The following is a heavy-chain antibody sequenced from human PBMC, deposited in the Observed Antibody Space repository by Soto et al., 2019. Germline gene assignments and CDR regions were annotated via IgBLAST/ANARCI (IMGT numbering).Heavy chain of an antibody. D-gene: IGHD3-22*01. V-gene: IGHV4-30-4*01. Sequence: SETLSLTFTVSGGSISSGDYSWSWIRQPPGKGLEWIGYIYYSGSTYYNPSLKSRVTISVGTSKNQFSLKLSSVTAADTAVCYCARGDYYYDSSGYFPPGYWGQGTLVTVSS. J-gene: IGHJ4*02. CDR1: GGSISSGDYS. CDR3: ARGDYYYDSSGYFPPGY. CDR2: IYYSGST.